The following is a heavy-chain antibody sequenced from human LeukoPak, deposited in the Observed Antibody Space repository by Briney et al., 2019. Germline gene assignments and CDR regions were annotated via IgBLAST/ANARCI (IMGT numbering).Heavy chain of an antibody. CDR2: INPNSGDT. J-gene: IGHJ4*02. CDR3: ARDYCSSTSCLFDY. D-gene: IGHD2-2*01. Sequence: ALVKVSCKASGYTFNGYHMHWVRQAPGQGLEWMGRINPNSGDTNYAQNFQGRVTMTRDTSISTAYMELSRLRSDDTAVYYCARDYCSSTSCLFDYWGQGTLVTVSS. CDR1: GYTFNGYH. V-gene: IGHV1-2*06.